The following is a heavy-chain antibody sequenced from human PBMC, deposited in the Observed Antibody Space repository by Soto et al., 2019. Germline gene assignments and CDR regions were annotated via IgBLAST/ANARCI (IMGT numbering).Heavy chain of an antibody. CDR2: IYSGGST. Sequence: EVQLVETGGGLIQPGGSLRLSCAASGFTVSSNYMSWVRQAPGKGLEWVSVIYSGGSTYYADSVKGRFTISRDNSKNTLYLQMNSLRAEDTAVYYCAAGREQWYTGFDYWGQGTLVTVSS. J-gene: IGHJ4*02. CDR3: AAGREQWYTGFDY. V-gene: IGHV3-53*02. CDR1: GFTVSSNY. D-gene: IGHD6-19*01.